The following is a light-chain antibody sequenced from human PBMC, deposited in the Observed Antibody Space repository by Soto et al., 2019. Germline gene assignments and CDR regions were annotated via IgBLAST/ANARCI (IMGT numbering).Light chain of an antibody. CDR3: QQYNNSPLA. CDR2: GAS. V-gene: IGKV3-15*01. CDR1: QSVRSN. Sequence: EIVITQSPATLSVSPGERATLSCRASQSVRSNLAWYRQKPGQAPRLLIYGASTRATGIQARFSGSGAGTECTLTISSLQSEDFAVYYCQQYNNSPLAFGQGTKVDIK. J-gene: IGKJ1*01.